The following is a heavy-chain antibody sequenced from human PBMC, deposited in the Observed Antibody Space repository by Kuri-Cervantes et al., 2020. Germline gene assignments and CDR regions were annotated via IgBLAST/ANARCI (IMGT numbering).Heavy chain of an antibody. J-gene: IGHJ6*02. CDR3: ARDQSSTGRGGMDV. CDR1: GFTFDDYA. V-gene: IGHV3-9*01. D-gene: IGHD2-2*01. Sequence: SLKISCAASGFTFDDYAMRWVRQAPEKGLEWVSGISWNSGSVGYADSAKGRFTISRDNAKNTLYLQMNSLRAEDTAVYYCARDQSSTGRGGMDVWGQGTTVTVSS. CDR2: ISWNSGSV.